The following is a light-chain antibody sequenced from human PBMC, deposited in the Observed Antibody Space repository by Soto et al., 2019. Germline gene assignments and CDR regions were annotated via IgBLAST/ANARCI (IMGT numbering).Light chain of an antibody. CDR2: DAS. J-gene: IGKJ5*01. V-gene: IGKV3-15*01. CDR3: QQYIRRPLS. Sequence: EILMTQSQATLSLSPGEGLTPSGRAAQDVTNSVAWYQQKSGQAPRLLIYDASARASGVSARFSGSGSGTDFTLTISGLQAEDFAVYFCQQYIRRPLSFGQGTRLEIK. CDR1: QDVTNS.